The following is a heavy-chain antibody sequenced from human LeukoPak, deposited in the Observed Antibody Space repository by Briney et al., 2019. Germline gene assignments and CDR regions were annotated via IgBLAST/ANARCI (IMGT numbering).Heavy chain of an antibody. V-gene: IGHV1-2*02. D-gene: IGHD6-13*01. CDR2: INPNSGGT. CDR3: TTPSGYSSSWYWFGP. CDR1: GYTFTGYY. Sequence: ASVKVSCKASGYTFTGYYMHWVRQAPGQGLEWMGWINPNSGGTNYAQKFQGRVTMTRDTSISTAYMELSRLRSDDTAVYYCTTPSGYSSSWYWFGPWGQGTLVTVSS. J-gene: IGHJ5*02.